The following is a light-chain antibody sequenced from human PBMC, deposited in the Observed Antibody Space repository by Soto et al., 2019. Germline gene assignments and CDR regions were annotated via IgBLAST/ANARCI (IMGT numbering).Light chain of an antibody. J-gene: IGKJ4*01. Sequence: DIQMTQSPSSLSASVGARVTITCRASQSVSTSVNWYRQLGGKAPKLLIQHSSTLQSGVPSRFSGSGSGTDFTLTISSLQPEDCATYYCQQTFNNRLSFGGGTKVEIK. CDR1: QSVSTS. V-gene: IGKV1-39*01. CDR2: HSS. CDR3: QQTFNNRLS.